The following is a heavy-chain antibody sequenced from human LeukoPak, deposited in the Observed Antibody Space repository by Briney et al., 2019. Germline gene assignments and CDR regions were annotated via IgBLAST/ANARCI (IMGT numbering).Heavy chain of an antibody. CDR2: IRSKANSYAT. CDR1: GFTFSGSA. V-gene: IGHV3-73*01. Sequence: QAGGSLRLSCATSGFTFSGSAMHWVRQASGKGLEWVGRIRSKANSYATAYAASVKGRFTISRDNSKNPLYLQMNSLRAEDTAVYYCAKDLQAGGSNNWFDPWGQGTLVTVSS. J-gene: IGHJ5*02. D-gene: IGHD2-15*01. CDR3: AKDLQAGGSNNWFDP.